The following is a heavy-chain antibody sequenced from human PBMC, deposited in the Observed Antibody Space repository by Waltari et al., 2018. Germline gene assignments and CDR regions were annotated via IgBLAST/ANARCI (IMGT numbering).Heavy chain of an antibody. V-gene: IGHV3-21*01. CDR2: ISVSSSYI. CDR3: ARGGCSSASCYYYYYMDV. Sequence: EVQLVESGGGLVKSGGSLRLSCEASGFAFSTYNMKWVRQAPGKGLEWVSSISVSSSYIYYADSVKGRFTISRDNAKNSLFLQMNSLRAEDTAVYYCARGGCSSASCYYYYYMDVWGKGTTVTVSS. J-gene: IGHJ6*03. D-gene: IGHD2-2*01. CDR1: GFAFSTYN.